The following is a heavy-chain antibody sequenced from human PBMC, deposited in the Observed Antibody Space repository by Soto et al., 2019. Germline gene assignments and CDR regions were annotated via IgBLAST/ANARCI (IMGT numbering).Heavy chain of an antibody. CDR3: ARRVGGSMFENSGQSDS. CDR1: GFTFSSSG. D-gene: IGHD1-26*01. CDR2: IAYDGSKT. Sequence: QVQLVESGGGVVQPGRSLRLTCAASGFTFSSSGMHWVRQAPGKGLEWVALIAYDGSKTSYGDSVSGRFTISRDNSENTLFLQINRLRAEDTAVYYCARRVGGSMFENSGQSDSWGQGNLVTVSS. V-gene: IGHV3-30*03. J-gene: IGHJ4*02.